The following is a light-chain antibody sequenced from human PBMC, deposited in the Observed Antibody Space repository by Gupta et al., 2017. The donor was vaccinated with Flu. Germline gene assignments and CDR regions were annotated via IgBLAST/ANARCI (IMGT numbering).Light chain of an antibody. J-gene: IGLJ3*02. CDR2: INSDGSH. CDR3: QTWGASTWV. CDR1: SGHSSYA. V-gene: IGLV4-69*01. Sequence: QPVVTQSPSASASLAASVKFTCTLSSGHSSYAIAWHQLQPEKGPRYLMKINSDGSHTKGDGIPDRFSGSSSGAERYLTISSLQSEDEADYYCQTWGASTWVFGGGTKLTVL.